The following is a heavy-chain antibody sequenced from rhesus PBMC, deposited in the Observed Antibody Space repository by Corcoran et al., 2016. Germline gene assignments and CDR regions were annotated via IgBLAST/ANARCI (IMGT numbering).Heavy chain of an antibody. CDR2: IYGSGGST. D-gene: IGHD2-21*01. V-gene: IGHV4-106*01. CDR1: GGSIRDSYS. J-gene: IGHJ4*01. Sequence: QVQLQESGPGLVKPSETLSLTCPVSGGSIRDSYSWSWIRRPPGKGLEWMGYIYGSGGSTYYNPSLKSRVTISTDTSKNQFSLKLSSVTAADTAVYYCAREPPMDSWSWTYFDYWGQGVLVTVSS. CDR3: AREPPMDSWSWTYFDY.